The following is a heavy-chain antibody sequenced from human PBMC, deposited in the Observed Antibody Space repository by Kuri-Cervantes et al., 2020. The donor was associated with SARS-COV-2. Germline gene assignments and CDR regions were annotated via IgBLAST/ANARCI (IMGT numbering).Heavy chain of an antibody. V-gene: IGHV3-9*01. CDR3: AKDISSSSWYSSD. CDR2: ISWNSGSI. J-gene: IGHJ4*02. Sequence: GGSLRLSCAASGFTFDDYAMHWVRQAPGKGLEWVSGISWNSGSIGYADSVKGRFTISRDNAKNSLYLQMNSLRAEDTALYYCAKDISSSSWYSSDWGQGTLVTVSS. CDR1: GFTFDDYA. D-gene: IGHD6-13*01.